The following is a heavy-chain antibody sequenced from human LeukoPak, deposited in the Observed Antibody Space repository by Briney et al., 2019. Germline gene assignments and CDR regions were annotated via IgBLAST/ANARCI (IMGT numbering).Heavy chain of an antibody. J-gene: IGHJ4*02. Sequence: GGSLRLSCAASGFTFSDSYMSWIRQTPGQGLEWISYIGNDGRPIYYADSVKGRFTISRDNAKNSLFLQTNNLRAEDTAVYYCARGFPYSSRQFESWGQGTPVTVSS. V-gene: IGHV3-11*01. D-gene: IGHD3-22*01. CDR3: ARGFPYSSRQFES. CDR2: IGNDGRPI. CDR1: GFTFSDSY.